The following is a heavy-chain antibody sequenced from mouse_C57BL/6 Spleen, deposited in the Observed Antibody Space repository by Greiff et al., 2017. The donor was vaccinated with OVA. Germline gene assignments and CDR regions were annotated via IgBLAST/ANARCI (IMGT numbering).Heavy chain of an antibody. J-gene: IGHJ4*01. V-gene: IGHV1-78*01. CDR2: IYPRDGST. CDR1: GYTFTDHT. CDR3: ARWIYDGYYVYAMDY. D-gene: IGHD2-3*01. Sequence: QVQLQQSDAELVKPGASVKISCKVSGYTFTDHTIHWMKQRPEQGLEWIGYIYPRDGSTKYNEKFKGKATLTADKSSSTAYMPLNSLTSEDSAVYFCARWIYDGYYVYAMDYWGQGTSVTVSS.